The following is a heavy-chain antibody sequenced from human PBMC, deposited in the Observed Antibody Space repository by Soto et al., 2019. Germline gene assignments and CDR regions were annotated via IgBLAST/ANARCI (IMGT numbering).Heavy chain of an antibody. CDR1: GFTFRSFG. D-gene: IGHD6-13*01. Sequence: SGGSLRLSCGSSGFTFRSFGMYWVRQAPGKGLEWVAVVSYDGNHKYYADSVKGRFTVSRDNAKNMLYLQMNSLRGEDTAVYYCAKDVGQQLVLNYGMDVWGQGTTVTVSS. V-gene: IGHV3-30*18. CDR3: AKDVGQQLVLNYGMDV. CDR2: VSYDGNHK. J-gene: IGHJ6*02.